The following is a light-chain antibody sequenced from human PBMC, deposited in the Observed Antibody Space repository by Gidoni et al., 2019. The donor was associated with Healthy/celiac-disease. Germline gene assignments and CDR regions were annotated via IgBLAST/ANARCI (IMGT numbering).Light chain of an antibody. CDR2: EVS. CDR3: SSYTSSSTLV. Sequence: QSALPQPASVSGSPGQSITISCTGTSSDVGGYNYVSWYQHHPGKAPKLMIYEVSNRPSGVSNRFSGSKSGNTASLTISGLQAEDEDDYYCSSYTSSSTLVFGGGTKLTVL. CDR1: SSDVGGYNY. V-gene: IGLV2-14*01. J-gene: IGLJ2*01.